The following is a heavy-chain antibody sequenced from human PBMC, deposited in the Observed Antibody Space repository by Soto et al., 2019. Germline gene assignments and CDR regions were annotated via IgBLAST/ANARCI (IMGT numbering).Heavy chain of an antibody. J-gene: IGHJ3*02. V-gene: IGHV1-18*01. Sequence: ASVKVSCKASGYTFTSYGISWVRQAPGQGLEWMGWISAYNGNTNYAQKLQGRVTMTTDTSTSTAYMELRSLRSDDTAVYYCARDYDYIWGSYRYTLGDAFDIWGQGTMVTVSS. CDR3: ARDYDYIWGSYRYTLGDAFDI. D-gene: IGHD3-16*02. CDR1: GYTFTSYG. CDR2: ISAYNGNT.